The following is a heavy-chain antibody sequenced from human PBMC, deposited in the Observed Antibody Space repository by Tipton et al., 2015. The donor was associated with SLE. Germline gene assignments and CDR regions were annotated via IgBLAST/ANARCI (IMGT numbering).Heavy chain of an antibody. Sequence: TLSLTCTVSGGSISSSSYYWGWIRQPPGKGLEWIGSIYFSGSTYYNPSLKSRVTISVDTSKNQFSLKLSSVTAADTAVYYCARLHWYYYDSSGADYWGQGTLATVSS. CDR3: ARLHWYYYDSSGADY. CDR2: IYFSGST. V-gene: IGHV4-39*01. D-gene: IGHD3-22*01. CDR1: GGSISSSSYY. J-gene: IGHJ4*02.